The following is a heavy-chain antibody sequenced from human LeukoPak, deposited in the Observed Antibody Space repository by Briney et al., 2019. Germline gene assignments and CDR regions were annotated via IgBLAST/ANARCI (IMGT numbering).Heavy chain of an antibody. V-gene: IGHV3-30-3*01. J-gene: IGHJ5*02. Sequence: GGSLRLSCAASGFTFSSYAMHWVRQAPGKGLEWVAVISYDGSNKYYADSVKGRFTISRDNSKNTLYLQMNSLRAEDTAVYYCAKAARPSPGIAAAANNWFDPWGQGTLVTVSS. CDR3: AKAARPSPGIAAAANNWFDP. CDR1: GFTFSSYA. CDR2: ISYDGSNK. D-gene: IGHD6-13*01.